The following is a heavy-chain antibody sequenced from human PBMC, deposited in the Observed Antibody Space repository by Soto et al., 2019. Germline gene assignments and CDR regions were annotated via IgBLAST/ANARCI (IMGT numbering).Heavy chain of an antibody. D-gene: IGHD2-15*01. J-gene: IGHJ4*02. Sequence: GGSLRLSCAASGFTFSSYAMHWVRQAPGKGLEWVAVISYDGSNKYYADSVKGRFTISRDNSKNTLYLQMNSLRAEDTAVYYCARGTVVVAPLDYWGQGTLVTVSS. CDR3: ARGTVVVAPLDY. CDR1: GFTFSSYA. CDR2: ISYDGSNK. V-gene: IGHV3-30-3*01.